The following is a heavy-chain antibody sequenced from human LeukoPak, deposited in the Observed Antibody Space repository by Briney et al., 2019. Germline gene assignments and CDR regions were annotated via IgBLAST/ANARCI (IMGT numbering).Heavy chain of an antibody. Sequence: PGGSLRLSCAAYGFTFSTYTMTWVRQAPGKGLEWVSGISGSGGTTYYADSVKGRFTISRDNSKNTLYLQMNSLRVEDTAVYYCAKDRTHTSRSFDYWGQGTLVTVSS. CDR3: AKDRTHTSRSFDY. V-gene: IGHV3-23*01. CDR2: ISGSGGTT. CDR1: GFTFSTYT. J-gene: IGHJ4*02. D-gene: IGHD2-2*01.